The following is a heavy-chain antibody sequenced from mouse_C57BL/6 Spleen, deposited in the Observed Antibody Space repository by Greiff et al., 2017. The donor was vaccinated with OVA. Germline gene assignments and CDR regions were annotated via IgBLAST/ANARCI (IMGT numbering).Heavy chain of an antibody. CDR2: IYPGDGDT. CDR1: GYAFSSYW. J-gene: IGHJ4*01. D-gene: IGHD2-4*01. CDR3: AREFYDYDGVPYAMDY. V-gene: IGHV1-80*01. Sequence: QVQLQQSGAELVKPGASVKISCKASGYAFSSYWMNWVKQRPGKGLEWIGQIYPGDGDTNYNGKFKGKATLTADKSSSTAYVQLSSLTSEDSAVYFCAREFYDYDGVPYAMDYWGQGTSVTVSS.